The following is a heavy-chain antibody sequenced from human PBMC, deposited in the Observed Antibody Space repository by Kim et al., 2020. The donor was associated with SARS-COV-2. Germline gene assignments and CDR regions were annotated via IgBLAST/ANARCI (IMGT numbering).Heavy chain of an antibody. CDR3: ASLKLVWWLSEFDP. J-gene: IGHJ5*02. V-gene: IGHV4-34*01. Sequence: NPSLKSRVTISVDTSKNQFSLKLSSVTAADTAVYYCASLKLVWWLSEFDPWGQGTLVTVSS. D-gene: IGHD5-12*01.